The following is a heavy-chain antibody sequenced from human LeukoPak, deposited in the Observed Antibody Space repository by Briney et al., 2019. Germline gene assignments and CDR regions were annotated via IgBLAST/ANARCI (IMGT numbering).Heavy chain of an antibody. CDR3: ARGGRYCSSTSCYYWFDP. D-gene: IGHD2-2*01. Sequence: PSETLSLTCAVYGGSFSGYYWSWIRQPPGKGLEWIGEINHSGSTNYNPSLKSRVTISVDTSKNQFSLKLSSVTAADTAVYYCARGGRYCSSTSCYYWFDPWGQGTLVTVSS. CDR2: INHSGST. J-gene: IGHJ5*02. V-gene: IGHV4-34*01. CDR1: GGSFSGYY.